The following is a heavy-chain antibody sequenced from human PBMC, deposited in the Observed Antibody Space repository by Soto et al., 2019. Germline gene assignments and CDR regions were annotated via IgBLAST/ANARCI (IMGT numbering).Heavy chain of an antibody. V-gene: IGHV1-69*02. Sequence: QVQLVQSGAEVKKPGSSVKVSCKASGGTFSSYTISWVRQAPGQGLEWMGRIIPILGIANYAQKFQGRVKSTADKSTSTAYMELSSLRSEDTAVYYCARNEDGYFDYWGQGTLVTVSS. CDR3: ARNEDGYFDY. CDR2: IIPILGIA. CDR1: GGTFSSYT. J-gene: IGHJ4*02. D-gene: IGHD1-1*01.